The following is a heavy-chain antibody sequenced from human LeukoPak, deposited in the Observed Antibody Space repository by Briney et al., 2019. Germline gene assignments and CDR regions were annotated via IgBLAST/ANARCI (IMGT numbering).Heavy chain of an antibody. D-gene: IGHD2-8*01. Sequence: ASVKVSCKASGYTFTKYGVYWVRQAPGQGLEWMGWINTDTGNPTYAQDFTGRFVFSLDTSVSTTYLQISSLKPEDTAVYYCARGIGIGTVLMVHGNMDVWGKGTTVTVPS. CDR1: GYTFTKYG. V-gene: IGHV7-4-1*02. CDR3: ARGIGIGTVLMVHGNMDV. J-gene: IGHJ6*03. CDR2: INTDTGNP.